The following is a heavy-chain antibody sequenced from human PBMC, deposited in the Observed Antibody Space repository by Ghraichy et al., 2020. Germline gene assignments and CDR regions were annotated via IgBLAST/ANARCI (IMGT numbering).Heavy chain of an antibody. Sequence: SETVSLTCSVSGGSISSFYWTWIRQPAGKGLEWIGRIYSGGDTYYNPSLKSRVTMSVDTSKNQLSLKLSSVTAADTAVYYCARDAYYSDTSGYFILDYWGQGTLVTVSS. J-gene: IGHJ4*02. CDR3: ARDAYYSDTSGYFILDY. V-gene: IGHV4-4*07. D-gene: IGHD3-22*01. CDR1: GGSISSFY. CDR2: IYSGGDT.